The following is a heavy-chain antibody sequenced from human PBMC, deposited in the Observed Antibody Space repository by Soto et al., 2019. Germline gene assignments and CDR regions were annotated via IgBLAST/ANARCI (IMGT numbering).Heavy chain of an antibody. V-gene: IGHV1-18*03. CDR1: GYSFTNYG. Sequence: ASVKVACKACGYSFTNYGITWVRQAPGQGFEWMGWISAYNGNTGYAQKLQGRVTMTRNTSTSTAYMELSSLRSEDIAVYYCARVGLGSGDPYYYYYYMDVWGKGTTVTVSS. D-gene: IGHD3-10*01. CDR2: ISAYNGNT. J-gene: IGHJ6*03. CDR3: ARVGLGSGDPYYYYYYMDV.